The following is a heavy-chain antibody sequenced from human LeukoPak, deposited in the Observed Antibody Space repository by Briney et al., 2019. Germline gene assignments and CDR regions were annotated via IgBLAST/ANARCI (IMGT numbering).Heavy chain of an antibody. CDR1: GGSISSSSYY. V-gene: IGHV4-39*07. CDR3: ASNYGSFDY. Sequence: SETLSLTCTVSGGSISSSSYYWGWIRQPPGKGLEWIGSISYSGSTYYNPSLKSRVTISLDTSKNQFSLKLNSVTAADTAVYYCASNYGSFDYWGQGTLVTVSS. J-gene: IGHJ4*02. D-gene: IGHD3-10*01. CDR2: ISYSGST.